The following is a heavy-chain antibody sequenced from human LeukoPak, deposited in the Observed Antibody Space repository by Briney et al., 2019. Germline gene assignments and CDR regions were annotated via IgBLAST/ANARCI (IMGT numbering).Heavy chain of an antibody. D-gene: IGHD6-13*01. CDR1: GYTFTGYY. CDR2: INPNIGGT. J-gene: IGHJ6*02. CDR3: ASANLGSSSWYVHYYYGMDV. Sequence: ASVKVSCKASGYTFTGYYMHWVRQAPGQGLEWMGWINPNIGGTNYAQKFQGWVTMTRDTSISTAYMELSRLRSDDTAVYYCASANLGSSSWYVHYYYGMDVWGQGTTVTVSS. V-gene: IGHV1-2*04.